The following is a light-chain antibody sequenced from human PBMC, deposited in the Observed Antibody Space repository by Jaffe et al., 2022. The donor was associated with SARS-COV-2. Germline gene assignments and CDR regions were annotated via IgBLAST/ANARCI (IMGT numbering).Light chain of an antibody. J-gene: IGLJ1*01. CDR2: AKN. CDR3: NSRDISGNYYV. V-gene: IGLV3-19*01. Sequence: SSELTQDPAVSVALGQTVRITCQGDSLRSYYASWYQQKPGQAPVLVIYAKNNRPSGIPDRFSGSSSGNTASLTITGAQAEDEADYYCNSRDISGNYYVFGTGTKVTVL. CDR1: SLRSYY.